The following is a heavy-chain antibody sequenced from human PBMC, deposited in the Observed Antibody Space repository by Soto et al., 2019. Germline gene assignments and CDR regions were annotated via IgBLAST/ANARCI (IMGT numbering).Heavy chain of an antibody. V-gene: IGHV3-30*18. J-gene: IGHJ4*02. CDR3: AKANPQWLVLDY. D-gene: IGHD6-19*01. Sequence: PGGSLRLSCAASGFTFSSYGMHWVRQAPGKGLEWVAVISYDGSNKYYADSVKGRFTISRDNSKNTLYLQMNSLRAEDTAVYYCAKANPQWLVLDYWGQGTLVTVSS. CDR1: GFTFSSYG. CDR2: ISYDGSNK.